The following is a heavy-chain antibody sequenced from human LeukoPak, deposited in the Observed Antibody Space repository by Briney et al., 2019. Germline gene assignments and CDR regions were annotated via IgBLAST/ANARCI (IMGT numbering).Heavy chain of an antibody. D-gene: IGHD3-3*01. CDR1: GGTFSSYA. Sequence: SVKVSCKASGGTFSSYAISWVRQAPGQGLEWMGGIIPIFGTANYAQKFQGRVTITADESTGTAYMELSSLGSEDTAVYYCARGQSDFWAWFDPWGQGTLVTVSS. J-gene: IGHJ5*02. CDR2: IIPIFGTA. CDR3: ARGQSDFWAWFDP. V-gene: IGHV1-69*13.